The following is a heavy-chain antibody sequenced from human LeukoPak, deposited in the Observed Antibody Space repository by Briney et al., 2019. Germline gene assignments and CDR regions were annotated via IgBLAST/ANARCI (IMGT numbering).Heavy chain of an antibody. Sequence: GRSLRLSCAASGFTFSSYGMHWVRQAPGKGLEWVAVIWYDGSNKYYADSVKGRFTISRDNSKNTLYLQMNSLRAEDTAVYYCAKDRIGNYYFDYWGRGTLVTVSS. V-gene: IGHV3-33*06. CDR3: AKDRIGNYYFDY. D-gene: IGHD1-7*01. J-gene: IGHJ4*02. CDR2: IWYDGSNK. CDR1: GFTFSSYG.